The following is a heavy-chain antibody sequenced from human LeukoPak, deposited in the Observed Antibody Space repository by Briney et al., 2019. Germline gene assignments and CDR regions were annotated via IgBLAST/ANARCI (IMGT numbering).Heavy chain of an antibody. CDR1: GYSFTSYC. V-gene: IGHV5-51*01. Sequence: GESLKISCKVSGYSFTSYCIGWVRQMPGKGLEWMGIIYPGDSGPTYSPSFQGQVTISVDKSINTAYLQWSSLQAADTAMYYCGMSGDRVPLQDDVFDVWGQGTMVTVST. D-gene: IGHD5/OR15-5a*01. CDR3: GMSGDRVPLQDDVFDV. CDR2: IYPGDSGP. J-gene: IGHJ3*01.